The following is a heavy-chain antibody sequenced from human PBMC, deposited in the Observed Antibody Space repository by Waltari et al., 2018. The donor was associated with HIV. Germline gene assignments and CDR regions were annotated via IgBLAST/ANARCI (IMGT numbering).Heavy chain of an antibody. CDR2: ISQRRIT. Sequence: QVQLQQWGAGLLTPSETLSLTCAVYGGSFSDYYWSWIRQPPGKGLEWIGEISQRRITNYNPSLKSRVSISVDTSKNQFSLKLTSVTAADTAVYYCATMRSTIEGPPSDSWGQGTLVTVSS. V-gene: IGHV4-34*01. D-gene: IGHD1-26*01. CDR3: ATMRSTIEGPPSDS. CDR1: GGSFSDYY. J-gene: IGHJ4*02.